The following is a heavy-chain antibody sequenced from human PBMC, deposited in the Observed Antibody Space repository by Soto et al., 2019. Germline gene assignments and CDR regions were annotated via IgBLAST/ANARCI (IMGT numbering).Heavy chain of an antibody. Sequence: GGSLRLSCAASGFTFRSYGMHWVRQAPGKGLEWVAVISYDGSNKYYADSVKGRFTISRDNSKNTLYLQMNSLRAEDTAVYYCARSPDDYYDILTGYYKPSFVDYWGQGTLVTVSS. J-gene: IGHJ4*02. CDR2: ISYDGSNK. CDR3: ARSPDDYYDILTGYYKPSFVDY. V-gene: IGHV3-30*03. CDR1: GFTFRSYG. D-gene: IGHD3-9*01.